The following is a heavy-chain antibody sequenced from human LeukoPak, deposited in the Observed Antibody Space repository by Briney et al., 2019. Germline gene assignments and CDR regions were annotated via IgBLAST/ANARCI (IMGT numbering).Heavy chain of an antibody. CDR1: GFSFSTYD. CDR2: IYYSGTT. CDR3: AKGAGGFSYYNWFDP. J-gene: IGHJ5*02. Sequence: GSLRLSCAASGFSFSTYDMNWVRQPPGKGLEWIGSIYYSGTTHYSPSLESRVTISVDTSKNQFSLKLASVTAADTAIYYCAKGAGGFSYYNWFDPWGQGTLVTVSS. D-gene: IGHD5-18*01. V-gene: IGHV4-39*07.